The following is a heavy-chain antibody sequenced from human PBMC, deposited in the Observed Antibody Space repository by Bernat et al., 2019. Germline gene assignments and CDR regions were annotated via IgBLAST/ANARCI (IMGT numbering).Heavy chain of an antibody. V-gene: IGHV3-33*01. CDR2: IWNDGSNE. Sequence: QVQLVESGGGVVQTERSQRLSCEASKFTFSSYGMHWVRQAPGKGLEWVVVIWNDGSNENNADSVKGRFTISRDNSKNTLYLQMNNRRAEDTAVYYCARVSLYGATASAMDVWGQGTTVTVSS. CDR1: KFTFSSYG. CDR3: ARVSLYGATASAMDV. J-gene: IGHJ6*02. D-gene: IGHD4-17*01.